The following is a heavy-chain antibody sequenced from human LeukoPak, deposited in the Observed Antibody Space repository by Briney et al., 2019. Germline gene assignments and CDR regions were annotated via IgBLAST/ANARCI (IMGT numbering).Heavy chain of an antibody. CDR2: IYYSGST. CDR3: ARHAIVGATRNNWFDP. CDR1: GGSISSSGYY. D-gene: IGHD1-26*01. J-gene: IGHJ5*02. V-gene: IGHV4-39*01. Sequence: PSETLSLTCTISGGSISSSGYYWGWIRQPPGKGLEWIGSIYYSGSTYYNPSLKSRVTISVDTSKSQFSLKLSSVTAADTAVYYCARHAIVGATRNNWFDPWGQGTLVTVSS.